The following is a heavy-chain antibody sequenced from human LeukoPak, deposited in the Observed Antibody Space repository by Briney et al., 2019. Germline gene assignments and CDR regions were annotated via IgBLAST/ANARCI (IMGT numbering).Heavy chain of an antibody. CDR1: GFTFSTHN. Sequence: GGSLRLSCAVSGFTFSTHNMNWVRQAPGKGLEWVSSISSTGTDINYADSVKGRFTISRDNAKNSLYLQMNSLRAEDTAVYYCASYDYVWGSYRYTGAPNFDYWGQGTLVTVSS. D-gene: IGHD3-16*02. CDR2: ISSTGTDI. J-gene: IGHJ4*02. CDR3: ASYDYVWGSYRYTGAPNFDY. V-gene: IGHV3-21*06.